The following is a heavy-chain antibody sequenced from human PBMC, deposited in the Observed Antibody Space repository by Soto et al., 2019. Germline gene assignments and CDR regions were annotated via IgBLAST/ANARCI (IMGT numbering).Heavy chain of an antibody. CDR1: GCTFSSYA. J-gene: IGHJ4*02. V-gene: IGHV1-69*13. Sequence: SVKVSCKASGCTFSSYAISWVRQAPGQGLEWMGGIIPIFGTANYAQKFQGRVTITADESTSTAYMELSSLRSEDTAVYYCASFAVDRRDEGFDYWGQGTLITVSS. CDR2: IIPIFGTA. CDR3: ASFAVDRRDEGFDY. D-gene: IGHD2-21*02.